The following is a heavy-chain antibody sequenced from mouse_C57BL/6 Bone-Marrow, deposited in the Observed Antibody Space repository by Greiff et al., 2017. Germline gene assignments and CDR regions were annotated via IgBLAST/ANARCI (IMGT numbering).Heavy chain of an antibody. V-gene: IGHV1-62-2*01. CDR3: ARHEEAMVTRGGYFDV. Sequence: QVQLQQSGAELVKPGASVKLSCKASGYTFTEYTIHWVKQRSGQGLEWIGWFYPGSGSIKYNENFKDKATLTADKSSSTVYMELSRLTSEDSAVYVCARHEEAMVTRGGYFDVWGTGTTVTVSS. J-gene: IGHJ1*03. D-gene: IGHD2-2*01. CDR1: GYTFTEYT. CDR2: FYPGSGSI.